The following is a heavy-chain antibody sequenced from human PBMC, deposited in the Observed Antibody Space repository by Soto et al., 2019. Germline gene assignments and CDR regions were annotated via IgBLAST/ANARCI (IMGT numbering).Heavy chain of an antibody. J-gene: IGHJ5*02. CDR3: ARDLYDILTGYPNWFDP. CDR1: GFTFSSYS. CDR2: ISSSSSYI. D-gene: IGHD3-9*01. Sequence: EVQLVESGGGLVKPGGSLRLSCAASGFTFSSYSMNWVRQAPGKGLEWVSSISSSSSYIYYADSVKGRFTISRDNAKNSLYLQMNSLRAEDTAVYYCARDLYDILTGYPNWFDPWGLGTLVTVSS. V-gene: IGHV3-21*01.